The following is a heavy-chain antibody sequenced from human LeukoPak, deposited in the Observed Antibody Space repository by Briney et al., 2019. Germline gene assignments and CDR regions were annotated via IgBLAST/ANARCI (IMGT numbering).Heavy chain of an antibody. V-gene: IGHV1-69*04. CDR1: GGTFSSYA. J-gene: IGHJ4*02. Sequence: GASVKVSCKASGGTFSSYAISWVRQAPGQGLEWMGRIIPILGIANYAQKLQGRVTITADKSTSTAYMELSSLRSEDTAVYYCGSGDIAAAGTDYWGQGTLVTVSS. CDR2: IIPILGIA. D-gene: IGHD6-13*01. CDR3: GSGDIAAAGTDY.